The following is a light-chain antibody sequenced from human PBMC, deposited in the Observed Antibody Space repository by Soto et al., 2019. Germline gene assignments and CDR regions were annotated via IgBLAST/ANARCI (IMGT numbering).Light chain of an antibody. CDR1: SSDVGGYNH. J-gene: IGLJ3*02. Sequence: QSPLTQAAYVSGSPGQSITISCTGTSSDVGGYNHVSWYQQHPGKAPKLIIYEVRNRPSGVSNRLSGSKSGNTASLTISGLQADDEADYYCCSYTSSSIRVFGGGTK. V-gene: IGLV2-14*01. CDR2: EVR. CDR3: CSYTSSSIRV.